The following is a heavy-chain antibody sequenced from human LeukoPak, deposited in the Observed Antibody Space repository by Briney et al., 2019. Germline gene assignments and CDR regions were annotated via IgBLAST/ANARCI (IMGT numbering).Heavy chain of an antibody. D-gene: IGHD6-19*01. CDR1: GYTFTGYY. CDR3: ARDIAVAGTNWFDP. CDR2: INPNSGGT. Sequence: ASVKVACKAAGYTFTGYYMHWVRQAPGQVLEWMGWINPNSGGTNYAQKFQGRVTMTRDTSISTAYMELSSLRSEDTAVYYCARDIAVAGTNWFDPWGKGTLVTVSS. J-gene: IGHJ5*02. V-gene: IGHV1-2*02.